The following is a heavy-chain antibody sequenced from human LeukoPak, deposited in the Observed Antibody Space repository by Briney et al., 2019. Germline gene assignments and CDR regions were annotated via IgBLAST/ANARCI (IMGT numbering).Heavy chain of an antibody. CDR3: ARDAGTAGGGFDP. J-gene: IGHJ5*02. CDR1: GGSFSGYY. CDR2: IYHSGST. D-gene: IGHD1-1*01. Sequence: SETLSLTCAVYGGSFSGYYWSWIRQPPGKGLEWIGSIYHSGSTYYNPSLKSRVTISVDTSKNQFSLKLSSVTAADTAVYYCARDAGTAGGGFDPWGQGTLVTVSS. V-gene: IGHV4-34*01.